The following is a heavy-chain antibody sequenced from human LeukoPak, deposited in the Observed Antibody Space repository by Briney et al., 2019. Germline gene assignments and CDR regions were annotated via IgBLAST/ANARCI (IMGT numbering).Heavy chain of an antibody. J-gene: IGHJ5*02. CDR3: ARGAVVVVTAIRNWFDP. D-gene: IGHD2-21*02. V-gene: IGHV1-46*01. CDR2: INPSGGST. Sequence: SVKVSCKASGYTFTSYYMHWVRQAPGQGLEWMGIINPSGGSTSYAQKFQGRVTMTRDTSTSTVYMELSSLRSEDTAVYYCARGAVVVVTAIRNWFDPWGQGTLVTVSS. CDR1: GYTFTSYY.